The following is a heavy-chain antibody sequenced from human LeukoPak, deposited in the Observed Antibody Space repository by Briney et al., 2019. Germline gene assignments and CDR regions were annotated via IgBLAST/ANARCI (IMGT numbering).Heavy chain of an antibody. Sequence: SETLSLTCTVSGGSISSGEYYWSWIRQPPGTGLEWIGYIYYSGSTHYNPSLKSRVTISLDTSKNQLSLKLSSVTAADTAVYYCARVEPSRSGYDYWIFDYWGQGTLVTVSS. CDR1: GGSISSGEYY. D-gene: IGHD5-12*01. CDR3: ARVEPSRSGYDYWIFDY. CDR2: IYYSGST. V-gene: IGHV4-30-4*01. J-gene: IGHJ4*02.